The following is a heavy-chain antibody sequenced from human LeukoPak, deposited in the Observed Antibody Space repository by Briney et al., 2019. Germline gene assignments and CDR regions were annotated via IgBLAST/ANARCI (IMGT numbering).Heavy chain of an antibody. CDR2: MNPNSGNT. D-gene: IGHD3-9*01. J-gene: IGHJ4*02. CDR3: ARGVRYFDWLSSPYFDY. CDR1: GYTLTSYD. Sequence: ASVKVSCKASGYTLTSYDINWVRQATGQGLEWMGWMNPNSGNTGYAQKFQGRVTMTRNTSISTAYMELSSLRSEDTAVYYCARGVRYFDWLSSPYFDYWGQGTLVTVSS. V-gene: IGHV1-8*01.